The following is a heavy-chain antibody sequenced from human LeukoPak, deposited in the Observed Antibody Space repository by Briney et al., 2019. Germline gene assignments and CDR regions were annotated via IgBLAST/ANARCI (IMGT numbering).Heavy chain of an antibody. V-gene: IGHV4-34*01. D-gene: IGHD3-3*01. CDR3: ARAGGVRRSFDY. J-gene: IGHJ4*02. CDR1: GGSFSGYY. CDR2: INHSGST. Sequence: SETLSLTCAVYGGSFSGYYWSWIRQPPGMGLEWIGEINHSGSTNYNPSLKSRVTISVDTSKNQFSLKLSSVTAADTAVYYCARAGGVRRSFDYWGQGTLVTVSS.